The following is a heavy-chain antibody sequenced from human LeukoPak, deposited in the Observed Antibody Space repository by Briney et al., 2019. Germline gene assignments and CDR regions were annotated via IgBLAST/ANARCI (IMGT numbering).Heavy chain of an antibody. CDR1: GGTFSSYA. Sequence: GASVKVSCKASGGTFSSYAISWVRQAPGQGLEWMGGIIPIFGTANYAQKFQGRVTMTTDTSTRTAFMELRSLRSEDTAVYYCARAPYYDGAGGYFDLWGRGTLVTVSS. D-gene: IGHD3-16*01. CDR2: IIPIFGTA. CDR3: ARAPYYDGAGGYFDL. J-gene: IGHJ2*01. V-gene: IGHV1-69*05.